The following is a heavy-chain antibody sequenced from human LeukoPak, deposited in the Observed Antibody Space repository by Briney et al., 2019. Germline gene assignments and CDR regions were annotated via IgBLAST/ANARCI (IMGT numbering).Heavy chain of an antibody. Sequence: PGGSLRLSCAASGFTFSSYAMSWVRQAPGKGLEWVSAISGSGGSTYYADSVKGWFTISRDNSKNTLYLQMNSLRAEDTAVYYCAKDTSILTGYYAFDYWGQGTLVTVSS. CDR1: GFTFSSYA. V-gene: IGHV3-23*01. J-gene: IGHJ4*02. CDR2: ISGSGGST. CDR3: AKDTSILTGYYAFDY. D-gene: IGHD3-9*01.